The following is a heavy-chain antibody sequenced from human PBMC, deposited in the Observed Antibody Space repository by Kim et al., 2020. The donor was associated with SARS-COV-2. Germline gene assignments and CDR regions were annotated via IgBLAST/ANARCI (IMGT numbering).Heavy chain of an antibody. V-gene: IGHV4-39*01. D-gene: IGHD1-26*01. J-gene: IGHJ4*01. Sequence: SETLSLTCTVSGGSISSSSYYWGWIRQPPGKGLEWIGSIYYSGSTYYNPSLKSRVTISVDTSKNQFSLKLSSVTAADTAVYYCASILPPLKWEPLDYWG. CDR2: IYYSGST. CDR3: ASILPPLKWEPLDY. CDR1: GGSISSSSYY.